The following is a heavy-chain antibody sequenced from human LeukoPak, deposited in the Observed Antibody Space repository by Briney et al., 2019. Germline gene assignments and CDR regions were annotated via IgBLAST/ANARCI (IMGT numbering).Heavy chain of an antibody. Sequence: GGSLRLSRAASGFTFSSYEMNWVRQAPGKGLEWVSYISSSGSTIYYADSVKGRFTISRDNAKNSLYLQMNSLRAEDTAVYYCAREPRRRIAVAGTSDAFDIWGRGTMVTVSS. CDR3: AREPRRRIAVAGTSDAFDI. V-gene: IGHV3-48*03. D-gene: IGHD6-19*01. CDR1: GFTFSSYE. J-gene: IGHJ3*02. CDR2: ISSSGSTI.